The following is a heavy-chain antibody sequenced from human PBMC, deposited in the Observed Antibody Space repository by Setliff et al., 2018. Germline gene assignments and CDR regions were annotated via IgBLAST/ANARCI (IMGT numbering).Heavy chain of an antibody. CDR2: IPYDGSNK. Sequence: GSLRLSCAASGFNFSSYAMHWVRQAPGKGLEWVAFIPYDGSNKYYADSVKGRFTISRDNSKNTLYLQMNSLGAEDTAVYYCAKDYDYVWGSYPKDWGQGTRVTVSS. CDR1: GFNFSSYA. CDR3: AKDYDYVWGSYPKD. D-gene: IGHD3-16*02. J-gene: IGHJ4*02. V-gene: IGHV3-30*02.